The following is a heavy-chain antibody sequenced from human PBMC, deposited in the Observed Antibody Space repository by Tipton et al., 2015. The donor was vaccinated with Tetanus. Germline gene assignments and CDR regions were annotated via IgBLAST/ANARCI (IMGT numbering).Heavy chain of an antibody. J-gene: IGHJ6*02. D-gene: IGHD3-3*01. V-gene: IGHV4-59*01. CDR2: IYYSGST. CDR3: ARDLGITIFGVVSPFFGMDV. Sequence: TLSLTCTVSGGSISSYYWSWIRQPPGKGLEWIGYIYYSGSTNYNPSLKSRVTISVDTSKNQFSLRLSSVTAADTAVYYCARDLGITIFGVVSPFFGMDVWGQGTTVTVSS. CDR1: GGSISSYY.